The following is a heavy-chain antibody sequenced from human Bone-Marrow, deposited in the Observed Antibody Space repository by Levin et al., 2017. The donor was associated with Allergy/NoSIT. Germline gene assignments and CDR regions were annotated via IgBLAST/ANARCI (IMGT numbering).Heavy chain of an antibody. CDR2: ISSSSTSK. Sequence: PGGSLRLSCAASAFTFSNYNMNWVRQAPGRGLEWVSSISSSSTSKYYADSVKGRFTISRDNTNNSLYLLMNSLRAEDTAVYYCTRGGYGDDPLDYWGQGTLVTVSS. J-gene: IGHJ4*02. V-gene: IGHV3-21*06. D-gene: IGHD6-25*01. CDR3: TRGGYGDDPLDY. CDR1: AFTFSNYN.